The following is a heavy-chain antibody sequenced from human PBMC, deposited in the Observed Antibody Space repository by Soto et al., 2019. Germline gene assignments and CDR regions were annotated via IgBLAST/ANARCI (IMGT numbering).Heavy chain of an antibody. J-gene: IGHJ6*02. CDR3: AHSRMHIHYCYNGMDV. CDR2: IFWDDDQ. V-gene: IGHV2-5*02. CDR1: GFSLNRNGVG. Sequence: QITLKESGPTLVKPTQTLTLTCTFSGFSLNRNGVGVAWIRQSPGKALEWLAVIFWDDDQRYSPSLEGRLTITKDTSKNQVVLTLANVGPVDAGTYFCAHSRMHIHYCYNGMDVWGQGTTVTVS.